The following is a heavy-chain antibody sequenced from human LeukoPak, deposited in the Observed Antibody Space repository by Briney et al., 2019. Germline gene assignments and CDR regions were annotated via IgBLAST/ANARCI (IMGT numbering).Heavy chain of an antibody. CDR3: AKEEGYGYGSFDP. CDR2: IRYDGSNK. D-gene: IGHD5-18*01. J-gene: IGHJ5*02. V-gene: IGHV3-30*02. Sequence: GGSLRLSWAASGFTFSSYGMHWVRQAPGKGLEWVAFIRYDGSNKYYADSVKGRFTISRDNSKNTLYLQMNSLRAEDTAVYYCAKEEGYGYGSFDPWGQGTLVTVSS. CDR1: GFTFSSYG.